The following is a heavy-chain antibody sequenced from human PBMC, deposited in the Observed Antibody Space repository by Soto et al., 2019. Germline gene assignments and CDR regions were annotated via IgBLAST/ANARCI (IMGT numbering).Heavy chain of an antibody. Sequence: ASVKVSCKASRYTFTSYGISWVRQAPGQGLEWMGWISAYNGNTNYAQKLQGRVTMTTDTSTSTAYMELRSLRSDDTAVYYCARDGRIAVAEGWFDPWGQGTLVTVSS. CDR1: RYTFTSYG. CDR2: ISAYNGNT. CDR3: ARDGRIAVAEGWFDP. J-gene: IGHJ5*02. D-gene: IGHD6-19*01. V-gene: IGHV1-18*04.